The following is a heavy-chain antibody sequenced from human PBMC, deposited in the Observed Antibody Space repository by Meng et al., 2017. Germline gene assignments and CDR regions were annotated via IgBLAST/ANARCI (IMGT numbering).Heavy chain of an antibody. Sequence: GESLKISCAASGFSFSSYWMSWVRQAPGKGLEWVANIKEDGGKKFYVDSVKGRFTISRDNTNLSLDLQINSVRVEDTAVYYCARDILGGAFDIWGQGTMVTVSS. J-gene: IGHJ3*02. CDR2: IKEDGGKK. V-gene: IGHV3-7*01. CDR1: GFSFSSYW. CDR3: ARDILGGAFDI. D-gene: IGHD3-3*02.